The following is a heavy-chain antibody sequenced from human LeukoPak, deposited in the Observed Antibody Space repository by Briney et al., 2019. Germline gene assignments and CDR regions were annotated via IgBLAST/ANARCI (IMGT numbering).Heavy chain of an antibody. CDR2: IYTSGST. CDR3: AREPYYYGSGSYTWFDP. Sequence: SETLSLTCTVSGGSISSYYWSWIRQPAGKGLEWIGRIYTSGSTNYNPSRKSRVTMSLDTSKTQFSLKLRSVTAADTAVYYCAREPYYYGSGSYTWFDPWGQGTLVTVSS. D-gene: IGHD3-10*01. J-gene: IGHJ5*02. V-gene: IGHV4-4*07. CDR1: GGSISSYY.